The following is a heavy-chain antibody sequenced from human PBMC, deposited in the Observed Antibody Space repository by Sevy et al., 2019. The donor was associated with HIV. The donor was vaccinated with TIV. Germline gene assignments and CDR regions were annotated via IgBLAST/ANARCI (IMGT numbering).Heavy chain of an antibody. D-gene: IGHD3-10*01. CDR2: ISYDGSNK. V-gene: IGHV3-30*03. J-gene: IGHJ3*02. CDR1: GFTFSSYG. CDR3: ARPYGSGSWEAFDI. Sequence: GGSLRLSCAASGFTFSSYGMHWVRQAPGKGLEWVAVISYDGSNKYYADSVKGRFTISRDNAKNSLFLQMNNLRAEDTAVYYCARPYGSGSWEAFDIWGQGTMVTVS.